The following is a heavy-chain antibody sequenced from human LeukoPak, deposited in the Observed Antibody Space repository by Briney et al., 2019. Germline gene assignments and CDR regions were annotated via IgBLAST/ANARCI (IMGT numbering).Heavy chain of an antibody. CDR3: ARRRTAAVVAFDI. CDR1: GCTFSSYS. D-gene: IGHD6-13*01. J-gene: IGHJ3*02. Sequence: GGSLRLSCAASGCTFSSYSMNWVRQAPGKGLEWVSSISSSSSYIYYADSVKGRFTISRDNAKNSLYLQMNSLRAEDTAVYYCARRRTAAVVAFDIWGQGTMVTVSS. CDR2: ISSSSSYI. V-gene: IGHV3-21*01.